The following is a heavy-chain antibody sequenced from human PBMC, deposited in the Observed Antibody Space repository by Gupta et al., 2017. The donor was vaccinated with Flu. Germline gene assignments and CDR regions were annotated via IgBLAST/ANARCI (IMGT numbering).Heavy chain of an antibody. J-gene: IGHJ4*02. CDR1: GGTFSSYA. CDR2: IIPIFGTA. D-gene: IGHD3-22*01. V-gene: IGHV1-69*01. Sequence: QVQLVQSGAEVKKPGSSVKVSCKASGGTFSSYAISWVRQAPGQGLEWMGGIIPIFGTANYAQKFQGRVTITADESTSTAYMELSSLRSEETAVYYCARDADPYYYDSSESEVDYWGQGTLVTVSS. CDR3: ARDADPYYYDSSESEVDY.